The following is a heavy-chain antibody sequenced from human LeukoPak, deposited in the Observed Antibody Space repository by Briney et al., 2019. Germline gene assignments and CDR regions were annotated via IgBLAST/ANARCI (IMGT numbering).Heavy chain of an antibody. CDR1: GYTFSGSF. D-gene: IGHD2-2*01. CDR2: IKPNSAGT. CDR3: AREPSREPAAFDY. Sequence: GASVKVSCTAPGYTFSGSFMHWVRQAPGQGLEWMGWIKPNSAGTRYAQKFQGRFTMTRDTSINTAYMELSWLTSDDTAVYYCAREPSREPAAFDYWGQGTLVTVSS. V-gene: IGHV1-2*02. J-gene: IGHJ4*02.